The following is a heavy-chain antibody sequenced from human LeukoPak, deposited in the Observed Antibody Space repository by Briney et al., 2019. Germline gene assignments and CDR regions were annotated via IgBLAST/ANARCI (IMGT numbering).Heavy chain of an antibody. J-gene: IGHJ6*03. CDR3: ARGRLPRLGYCTGGVCYSERHYYMDV. D-gene: IGHD2-8*02. CDR2: INHSGST. CDR1: GGSFSGYY. Sequence: SETLSLTCAVYGGSFSGYYWSWIRQPPGKGLEWIGEINHSGSTNYNPSLESRVTISVDTSKNQFSLKLSSVTAADTAVYYCARGRLPRLGYCTGGVCYSERHYYMDVWGKGTTVTVSS. V-gene: IGHV4-34*01.